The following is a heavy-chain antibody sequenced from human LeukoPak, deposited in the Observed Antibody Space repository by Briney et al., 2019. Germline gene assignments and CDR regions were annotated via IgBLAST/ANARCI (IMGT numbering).Heavy chain of an antibody. D-gene: IGHD3-10*01. J-gene: IGHJ3*02. V-gene: IGHV4-31*03. CDR2: IYYSGST. Sequence: SETLSLTCTVSGGSISSGGYYWSWIRQHPGKGLEWIGYIYYSGSTYYNTSLKSRVTTSVDTSKNQFSLKLSSVTAADTAVYYCARAVEVLWFGELNGHDAFDIWGQGTMVSVSS. CDR3: ARAVEVLWFGELNGHDAFDI. CDR1: GGSISSGGYY.